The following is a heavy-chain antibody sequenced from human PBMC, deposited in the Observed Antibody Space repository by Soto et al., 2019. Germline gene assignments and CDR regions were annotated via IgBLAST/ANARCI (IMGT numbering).Heavy chain of an antibody. CDR3: AREYFRVGATGWFDP. CDR1: GYTFTSYA. V-gene: IGHV1-3*01. D-gene: IGHD1-26*01. Sequence: ASVKVSCKASGYTFTSYAMHWVRQAPGQRLEWMGWINAGNGNTKYSQKFQGRVTITRDTSASTAYMELSSLRSEDTAVYYCAREYFRVGATGWFDPWGQGTLVTVSS. J-gene: IGHJ5*02. CDR2: INAGNGNT.